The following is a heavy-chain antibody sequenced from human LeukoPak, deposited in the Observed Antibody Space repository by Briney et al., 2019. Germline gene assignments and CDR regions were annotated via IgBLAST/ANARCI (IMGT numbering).Heavy chain of an antibody. CDR1: GYTFSNYG. CDR2: ISGSSDNT. J-gene: IGHJ4*02. CDR3: ARGGWTITDYDY. D-gene: IGHD1-20*01. V-gene: IGHV1-18*04. Sequence: ASVKVSCKASGYTFSNYGMSWVRQAPGQGLEWMGWISGSSDNTNYAQKVQGRLTMTTDKSTSTAYMELRSLRSDDTAVYYCARGGWTITDYDYWGQGTLVTVSS.